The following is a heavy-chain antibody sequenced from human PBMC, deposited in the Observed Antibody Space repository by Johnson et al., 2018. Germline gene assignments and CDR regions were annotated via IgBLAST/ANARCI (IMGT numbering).Heavy chain of an antibody. CDR2: MNPNSGYT. D-gene: IGHD4-17*01. Sequence: VQLLESGAEVKKPGASVKVSCKASGYTFTRYYINWVRQATGQGLEWMGWMNPNSGYTGYGQKFQGRVTMRRDTSINTAYMELNSLRSEDTAIYYCARTDGDLDYWGQGTLVTVSS. CDR1: GYTFTRYY. J-gene: IGHJ4*02. CDR3: ARTDGDLDY. V-gene: IGHV1-8*01.